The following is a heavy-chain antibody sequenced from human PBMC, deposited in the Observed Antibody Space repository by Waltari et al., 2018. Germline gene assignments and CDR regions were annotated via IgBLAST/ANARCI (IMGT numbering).Heavy chain of an antibody. D-gene: IGHD4-17*01. J-gene: IGHJ4*02. V-gene: IGHV3-15*01. CDR3: AKSPPSLGDYGG. Sequence: EVQLVESGGGLVKPGGSLRLSCAASGFTFSNAWMSWVRQAPGKGLEWVGRIKSKTDGGTTDYAAPVKGRFTISRDDSKNTLYLQMNSLKTEDTAVYYCAKSPPSLGDYGGWGQGTLVTVSS. CDR1: GFTFSNAW. CDR2: IKSKTDGGTT.